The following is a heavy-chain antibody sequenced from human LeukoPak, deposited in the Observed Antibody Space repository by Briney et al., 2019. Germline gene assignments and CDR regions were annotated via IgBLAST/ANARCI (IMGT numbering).Heavy chain of an antibody. CDR1: GYTFTSYG. CDR2: ISAYNGNT. Sequence: ASVKVSCKASGYTFTSYGITWVRQAPGQGLEWMGWISAYNGNTKYAQKFQGRVTMTTDTSTSTTYMELRSLRSDDTAVYYYARDLSIDYYDSGSPHYYYGMDVWGKGTTVTVSS. V-gene: IGHV1-18*04. J-gene: IGHJ6*04. D-gene: IGHD3-10*01. CDR3: ARDLSIDYYDSGSPHYYYGMDV.